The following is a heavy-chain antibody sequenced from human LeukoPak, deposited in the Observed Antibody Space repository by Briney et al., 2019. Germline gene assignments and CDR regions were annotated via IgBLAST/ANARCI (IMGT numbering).Heavy chain of an antibody. CDR3: ARGSGDYGSSL. CDR2: IIHSGST. J-gene: IGHJ4*02. D-gene: IGHD4-17*01. V-gene: IGHV4-34*01. Sequence: SETLSLTCAVYGGSFSGYYWSWIRQPPGKGLEWIGEIIHSGSTNYNPSLKSRVTISVDTSKNQFSLKLSSVTAADTVVYYCARGSGDYGSSLWGQGTLVTVSS. CDR1: GGSFSGYY.